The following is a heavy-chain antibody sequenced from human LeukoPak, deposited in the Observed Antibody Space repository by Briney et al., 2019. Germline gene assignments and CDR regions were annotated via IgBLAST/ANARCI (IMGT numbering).Heavy chain of an antibody. CDR2: IDVGSGNT. CDR1: RFIFTSSA. CDR3: AAALEYQLLKGYFDL. D-gene: IGHD2-2*01. J-gene: IGHJ2*01. V-gene: IGHV1-58*02. Sequence: SVKVSCKDSRFIFTSSAMQGVRQARGQRLEWVGWIDVGSGNTNYAQKFQERVTLTRDTSTSTAYMELSSLRSEDTAVYYCAAALEYQLLKGYFDLWGRGTLVTVS.